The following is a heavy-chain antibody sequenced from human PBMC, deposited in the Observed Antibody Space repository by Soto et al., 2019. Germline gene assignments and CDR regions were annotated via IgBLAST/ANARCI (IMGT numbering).Heavy chain of an antibody. V-gene: IGHV4-39*01. CDR2: IYYSGST. CDR3: ARGSSSFPWYYYSGMDV. D-gene: IGHD6-13*01. CDR1: GGSISSSGYY. Sequence: SETLSLTCTVSGGSISSSGYYWGWIRQPPGKGLEWIGSIYYSGSTYYNPSLKSRVTISVDTSKNQFSLKLSSVTAADTAVYYCARGSSSFPWYYYSGMDVWGQGTTVTVSS. J-gene: IGHJ6*02.